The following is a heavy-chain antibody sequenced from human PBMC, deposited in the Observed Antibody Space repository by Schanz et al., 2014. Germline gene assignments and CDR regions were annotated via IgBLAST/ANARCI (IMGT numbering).Heavy chain of an antibody. D-gene: IGHD3-10*01. Sequence: QVQLVQSGAEVKKPGASVKVSCQASGYTFTSYAMHWARQAPGHRPEWMGRINTGNGYTHYSETFQDRVTISADASASTAYMEVRSLTSEDAAVYDRATGPSGSLDAWSQGTLVTVSS. J-gene: IGHJ5*01. CDR2: INTGNGYT. CDR1: GYTFTSYA. V-gene: IGHV1-3*04. CDR3: ATGPSGSLDA.